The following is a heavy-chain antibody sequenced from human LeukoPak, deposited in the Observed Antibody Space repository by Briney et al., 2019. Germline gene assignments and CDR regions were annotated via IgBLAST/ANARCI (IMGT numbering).Heavy chain of an antibody. CDR1: GGTFSSYA. J-gene: IGHJ5*02. V-gene: IGHV1-69*01. CDR2: IIPIFGTA. D-gene: IGHD3-22*01. CDR3: ARDGQYYYDSSGYHDWFDP. Sequence: GSSVKVSCKASGGTFSSYAISWVRQAPGQGLEWMGGIIPIFGTANYAQKFQGRVTITADESTSTAYMELSSLRSEDTAVYYCARDGQYYYDSSGYHDWFDPWGQGTLVTVSS.